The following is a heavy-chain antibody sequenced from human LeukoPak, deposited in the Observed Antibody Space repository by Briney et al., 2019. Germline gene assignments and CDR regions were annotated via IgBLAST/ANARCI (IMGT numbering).Heavy chain of an antibody. D-gene: IGHD4-17*01. Sequence: GGSLGLSCAASGFTFRSYAMNWVRQAPGKGLEWVSAISGSGSATYCADSVKGRFTISRDNSKNTLYLQMNSLRAEDTAVYYCAKDQYGEAFDIWGPGTMVTVSS. CDR1: GFTFRSYA. V-gene: IGHV3-23*01. J-gene: IGHJ3*02. CDR3: AKDQYGEAFDI. CDR2: ISGSGSAT.